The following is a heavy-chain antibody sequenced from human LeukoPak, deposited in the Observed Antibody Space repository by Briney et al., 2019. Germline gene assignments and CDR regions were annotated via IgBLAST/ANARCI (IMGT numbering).Heavy chain of an antibody. V-gene: IGHV3-23*01. J-gene: IGHJ3*02. CDR1: GFTFSSYA. Sequence: GGSLRLSCAASGFTFSSYAMSWVRQAPRKGLERVSAISGSGGTTYYADSVKGRFTVSRDNSKNTLYLQMNSLRADDTAVYYCAKGLPYLHAFDIWGQGTMLPVSS. CDR2: ISGSGGTT. CDR3: AKGLPYLHAFDI.